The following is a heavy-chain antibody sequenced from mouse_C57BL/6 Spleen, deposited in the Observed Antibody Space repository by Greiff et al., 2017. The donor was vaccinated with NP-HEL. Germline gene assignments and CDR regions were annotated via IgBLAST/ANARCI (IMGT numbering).Heavy chain of an antibody. Sequence: EVQLQQSGPVLVKPGASVKMSCMASGSTFTDYYMNWVKQSHGKSLEWIGFINPYNGGTSYNQKFKGKATLTVDKSSSTTYMELNNLTSEDSEVYYGARSGTGHDNWGQGRTVAVST. V-gene: IGHV1-19*01. CDR2: INPYNGGT. CDR3: ARSGTGHDN. D-gene: IGHD3-1*01. J-gene: IGHJ2*01. CDR1: GSTFTDYY.